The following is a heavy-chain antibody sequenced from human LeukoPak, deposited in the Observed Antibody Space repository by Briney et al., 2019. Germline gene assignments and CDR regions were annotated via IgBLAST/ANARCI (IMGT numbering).Heavy chain of an antibody. J-gene: IGHJ4*02. D-gene: IGHD2-2*01. CDR3: ARGRIYCSSTSCSFDY. Sequence: SVKVSCKASGVTFSSYATSWVRQAPGQGLKYMGGFIPIFGTANYAQKFQGRVTITTDESTSTAYMELSSLRSEDTAVYYCARGRIYCSSTSCSFDYWGQGTLVTVSS. CDR1: GVTFSSYA. V-gene: IGHV1-69*05. CDR2: FIPIFGTA.